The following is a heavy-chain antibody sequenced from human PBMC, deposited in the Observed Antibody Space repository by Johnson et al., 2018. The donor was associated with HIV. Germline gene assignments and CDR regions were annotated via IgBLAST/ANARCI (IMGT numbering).Heavy chain of an antibody. V-gene: IGHV3-30*04. CDR3: AREPGYGSGSYRGNAFDI. D-gene: IGHD3-10*01. Sequence: QVQLLESGGGVVQPGRSLRLSCAASGFTFSSYAMHWVRQAPGKGLEWVAVISYDGSNKYYADSVKGRFTISRDNSKNTLYLQMNSLRAEDTAVYYCAREPGYGSGSYRGNAFDIWGQGTMVTVSS. J-gene: IGHJ3*02. CDR1: GFTFSSYA. CDR2: ISYDGSNK.